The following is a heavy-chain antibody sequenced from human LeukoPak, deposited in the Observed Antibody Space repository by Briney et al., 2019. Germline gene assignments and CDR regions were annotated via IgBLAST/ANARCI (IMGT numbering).Heavy chain of an antibody. Sequence: GGSLRPSCAASGFTFSSYAMSWVRQAPGKGLEWVSAISGSGGSTYYADSVKGRFTISRDNSKNTLYLQMNSLRAEDTAVYYCANYDYVWGSSFWGQGTLVTVSS. J-gene: IGHJ4*02. CDR1: GFTFSSYA. V-gene: IGHV3-23*01. CDR2: ISGSGGST. CDR3: ANYDYVWGSSF. D-gene: IGHD3-16*01.